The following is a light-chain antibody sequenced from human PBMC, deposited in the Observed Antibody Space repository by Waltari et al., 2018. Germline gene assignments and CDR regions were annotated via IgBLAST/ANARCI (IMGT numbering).Light chain of an antibody. CDR3: QQHNNWPPFT. V-gene: IGKV3-15*01. Sequence: EIVMTQSPATLSVSPEERATLSCRASQSVSSNVAWYQQKPGQAPRLLIYGASTRATGIPARFSGSGSGTEFTLTISSLQSEDFAVYYCQQHNNWPPFTFGPGTKVDFK. J-gene: IGKJ3*01. CDR2: GAS. CDR1: QSVSSN.